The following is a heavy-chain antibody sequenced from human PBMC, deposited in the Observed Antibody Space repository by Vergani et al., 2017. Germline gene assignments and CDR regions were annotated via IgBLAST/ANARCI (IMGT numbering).Heavy chain of an antibody. CDR1: GGSISSYY. CDR3: ARAVGSYYGSD. J-gene: IGHJ4*02. Sequence: QVQLQESGPGLVKPSETLSLTCIVSGGSISSYYWSWIRQPPGKGLDWIGYIYYTGSTNYNPSLKSRVTISVDTSKNQFSLKLSSLTAADTAVYYCARAVGSYYGSDWGQGTLVTVSS. V-gene: IGHV4-59*13. CDR2: IYYTGST. D-gene: IGHD3-10*01.